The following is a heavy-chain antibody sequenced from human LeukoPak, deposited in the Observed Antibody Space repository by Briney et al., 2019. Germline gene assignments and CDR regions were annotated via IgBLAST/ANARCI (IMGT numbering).Heavy chain of an antibody. CDR1: GFTFSNYA. CDR2: IIGGAGST. Sequence: PGGSLRLSCAASGFTFSNYAMRWVRQAPGKGLEWVSGIIGGAGSTYYADSVKGRFTISRDNSKNTLYLQMNSLRAEDTAVYYCTHGSMYQLDYWGQGTLVTVSS. CDR3: THGSMYQLDY. D-gene: IGHD2-2*01. J-gene: IGHJ4*02. V-gene: IGHV3-23*01.